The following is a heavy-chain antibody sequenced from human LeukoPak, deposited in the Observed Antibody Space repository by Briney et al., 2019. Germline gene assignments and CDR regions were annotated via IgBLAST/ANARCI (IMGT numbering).Heavy chain of an antibody. CDR1: GGSISSYY. D-gene: IGHD3-9*01. CDR3: ARADYDILTGYYENEYYFDY. J-gene: IGHJ4*02. Sequence: SETLSLTCTVSGGSISSYYWSWIRQPPGKGLEWIGYIYYSGSTNYNPSLKSRVTISVDTSKNQFSLKLSSVTAADTAVYYCARADYDILTGYYENEYYFDYWGQGTLVTVSP. CDR2: IYYSGST. V-gene: IGHV4-59*01.